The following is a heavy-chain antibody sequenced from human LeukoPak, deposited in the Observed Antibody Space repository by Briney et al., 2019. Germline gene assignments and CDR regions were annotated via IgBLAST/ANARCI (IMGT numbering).Heavy chain of an antibody. Sequence: SGPTLVNPTQTLTLTCTFSGFSLSTSGMCVSWIRQPPGKAMEGLARLDCDDDKYYSTSLKTRLTISKDTSKNQVVLTMTNMDPVDTATYYCARALDYYDSSGYYLFDYWGQGTLVTVSS. V-gene: IGHV2-70*11. CDR3: ARALDYYDSSGYYLFDY. J-gene: IGHJ4*02. CDR2: LDCDDDK. CDR1: GFSLSTSGMC. D-gene: IGHD3-22*01.